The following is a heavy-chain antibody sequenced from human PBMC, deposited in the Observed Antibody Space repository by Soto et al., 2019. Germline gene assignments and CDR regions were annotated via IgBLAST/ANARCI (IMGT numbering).Heavy chain of an antibody. D-gene: IGHD3-22*01. CDR1: GGSISSSNW. V-gene: IGHV4-4*02. Sequence: GTLSLTCAVSGGSISSSNWWSWVRQPPGKGLEWIGEIYHSGSTNYNPSLKSRVTISVDKSKNQFSLKLSSVTAADTAVYYCARGDYDSRGYYYGMDVWGQGTTVTVSS. J-gene: IGHJ6*02. CDR3: ARGDYDSRGYYYGMDV. CDR2: IYHSGST.